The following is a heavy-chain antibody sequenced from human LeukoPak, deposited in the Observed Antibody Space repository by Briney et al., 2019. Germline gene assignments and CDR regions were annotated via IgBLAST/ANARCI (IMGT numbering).Heavy chain of an antibody. V-gene: IGHV4-39*01. CDR1: GGSISSSSYY. Sequence: PSETLSLTCTVSGGSISSSSYYWGWIRQPPGKGLEWIGSIYYSGSTYYNPSLKSRVTLSVDTSKNQFSLKLSSVTAADTAMYYCARPNDSSGYYPFDYWGQGTLVTVSS. CDR2: IYYSGST. J-gene: IGHJ4*02. D-gene: IGHD3-22*01. CDR3: ARPNDSSGYYPFDY.